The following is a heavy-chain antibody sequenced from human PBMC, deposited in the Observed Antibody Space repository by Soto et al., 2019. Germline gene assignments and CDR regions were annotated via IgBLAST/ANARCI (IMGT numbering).Heavy chain of an antibody. Sequence: QVQLQESGPGLVKPSGTLSLTCAVSGGSISSSNWWSWVRQPPGKGLGWIGEIYHSGSTNYNPSLKSRFTISVDKSKNQFSLKLSSVTAADTAVYYCARDYMVRGVMRWFDPWGQGTLVTVSS. CDR1: GGSISSSNW. V-gene: IGHV4-4*02. CDR3: ARDYMVRGVMRWFDP. CDR2: IYHSGST. D-gene: IGHD3-10*01. J-gene: IGHJ5*02.